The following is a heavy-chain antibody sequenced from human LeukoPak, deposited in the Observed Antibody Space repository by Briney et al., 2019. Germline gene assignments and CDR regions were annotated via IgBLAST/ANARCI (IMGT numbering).Heavy chain of an antibody. V-gene: IGHV1-69*05. J-gene: IGHJ6*03. CDR3: ARVIAASSWGYYYYYMDV. CDR2: IIPIFGTA. D-gene: IGHD6-6*01. CDR1: GGTFSSYA. Sequence: ASVKVSCKASGGTFSSYAISWVRQAPGQGLEWMGGIIPIFGTANYAQKFQGRVTITTDESTSTAYMELGSLRSEDTAVYYCARVIAASSWGYYYYYMDVWGKGTTVTVSS.